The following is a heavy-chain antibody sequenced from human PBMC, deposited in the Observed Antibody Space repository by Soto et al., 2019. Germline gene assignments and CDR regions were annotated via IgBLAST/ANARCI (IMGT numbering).Heavy chain of an antibody. Sequence: GGSLGISCAASGFSFTMYSMNWVRKATGKGLEWVSSISSTTNYIYYGDSMRGRFTISRDNAKNSLYLEMNSLRAEDTAVYYCARQSEDLTSNFDYWGQGTLVTVSS. CDR2: ISSTTNYI. V-gene: IGHV3-21*06. CDR1: GFSFTMYS. CDR3: ARQSEDLTSNFDY. J-gene: IGHJ4*02.